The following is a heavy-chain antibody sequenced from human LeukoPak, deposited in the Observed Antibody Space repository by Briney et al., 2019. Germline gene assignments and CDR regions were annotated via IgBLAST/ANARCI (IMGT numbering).Heavy chain of an antibody. J-gene: IGHJ4*02. Sequence: SETLSLTCTVSLGSISISSYYWGWVRQPPGKGLEWIGSIYYSGSTYYNPSRKSRVTISVDTSKNQFSLKLSSVTAADTAVYYCARTLRGVITSIDYWGQGTLVTVSS. D-gene: IGHD3-10*01. CDR1: LGSISISSYY. V-gene: IGHV4-39*07. CDR3: ARTLRGVITSIDY. CDR2: IYYSGST.